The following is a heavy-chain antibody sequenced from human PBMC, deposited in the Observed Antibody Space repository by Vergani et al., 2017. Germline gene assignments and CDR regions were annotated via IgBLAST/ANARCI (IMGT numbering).Heavy chain of an antibody. CDR1: GGSFTSYH. J-gene: IGHJ6*03. CDR2: IDHTGRP. V-gene: IGHV4-34*01. Sequence: QVQLQQWGGGLLKPSETLSLTCVVNGGSFTSYHWTWIRQSPGEGLEWVGNIDHTGRPDYNPSLKSRLTMSVTKSPNQFSLTLNSVTATDTAIYFCARVNTETNGHLYYSYYMDVWGQGTAVTVS. D-gene: IGHD4-11*01. CDR3: ARVNTETNGHLYYSYYMDV.